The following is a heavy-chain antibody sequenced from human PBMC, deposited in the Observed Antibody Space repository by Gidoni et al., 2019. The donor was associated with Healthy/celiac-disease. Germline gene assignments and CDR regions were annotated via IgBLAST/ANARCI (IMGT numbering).Heavy chain of an antibody. V-gene: IGHV4-4*07. CDR3: ARDITRDLCLDY. CDR2: IYTSGRT. J-gene: IGHJ4*02. Sequence: QVQLQESAPGLVKPSETLSLTCPVSGGSISSSYWSWIRQPPGKGLEWIGRIYTSGRTNYNPSLNSRVTMSVDTSKSQFSLKLSSVTDADTAVYYCARDITRDLCLDYWGQGTLVTVSS. D-gene: IGHD3-3*01. CDR1: GGSISSSY.